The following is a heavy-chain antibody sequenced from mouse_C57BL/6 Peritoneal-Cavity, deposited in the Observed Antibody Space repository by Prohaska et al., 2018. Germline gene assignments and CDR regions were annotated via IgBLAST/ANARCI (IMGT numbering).Heavy chain of an antibody. Sequence: EVKLLQSGGGLVQPGGSLKLSCAASGIDFSRYWMSWVRLSLGKGLEWIGEMNPDRRTINYAPSLKDKFIISRDNAKNTLYLQMSKVRSEDTGLYYCARLLGDYWGQGTSVTVSS. CDR2: MNPDRRTI. J-gene: IGHJ4*01. V-gene: IGHV4-1*01. CDR1: GIDFSRYW. CDR3: ARLLGDY.